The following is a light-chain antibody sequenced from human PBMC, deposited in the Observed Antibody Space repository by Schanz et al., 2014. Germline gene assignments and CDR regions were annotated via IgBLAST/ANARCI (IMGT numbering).Light chain of an antibody. V-gene: IGLV2-8*01. CDR2: DVS. CDR3: SSYAGSNKGV. CDR1: SSDVGAYNY. Sequence: QSALTQPASVSGSPGQSITISCTGTSSDVGAYNYVSWYQQPPGKAPKLIIYDVSKRPSGVPDRFSDSKSGNTASLTVSGLQAEDEADYYCSSYAGSNKGVFGGGTKLTVL. J-gene: IGLJ2*01.